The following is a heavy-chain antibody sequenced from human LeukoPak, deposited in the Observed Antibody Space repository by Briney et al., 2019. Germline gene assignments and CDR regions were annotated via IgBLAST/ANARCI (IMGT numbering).Heavy chain of an antibody. Sequence: ASVKVSCKGSGGTFSSYAISWVRQAPGQGGERMGGIIPIFVTSNYAQKFPGTVTITADESTSTAYMELSSLRSEDTAVYYCASWLYGSGHPGYYYMDVWGKGTTVTVSS. D-gene: IGHD3-10*01. CDR3: ASWLYGSGHPGYYYMDV. CDR2: IIPIFVTS. CDR1: GGTFSSYA. V-gene: IGHV1-69*13. J-gene: IGHJ6*03.